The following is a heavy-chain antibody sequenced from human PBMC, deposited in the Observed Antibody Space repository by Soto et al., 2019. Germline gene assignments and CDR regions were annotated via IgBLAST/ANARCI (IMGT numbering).Heavy chain of an antibody. CDR3: ARVGGFVPHQKIDY. CDR1: RFTFSSYS. V-gene: IGHV3-48*02. CDR2: ISSSSSTI. D-gene: IGHD3-16*02. Sequence: EVQLVESGGGLVQPGGSLRLSCAASRFTFSSYSMNWVRQAPGKGLEWVSYISSSSSTIYYADSVKGRFTISRDNAKNSLYLQMNNLSDEDTAVYYCARVGGFVPHQKIDYWGQGTLV. J-gene: IGHJ4*02.